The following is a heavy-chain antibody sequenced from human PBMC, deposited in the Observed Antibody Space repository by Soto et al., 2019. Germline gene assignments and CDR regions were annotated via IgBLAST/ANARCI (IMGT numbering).Heavy chain of an antibody. V-gene: IGHV4-59*01. CDR3: ARGFTFFGVVIPGFDP. D-gene: IGHD3-3*01. CDR1: GGSISSYY. J-gene: IGHJ5*02. Sequence: SETLSLTCTVSGGSISSYYWSWIRQPPGKGLEWIGYIYYSGSTNYNPSLKSRVTISVDTSKNQFSLKLSSVTAADAAVYYCARGFTFFGVVIPGFDPWGQGTLVTVSS. CDR2: IYYSGST.